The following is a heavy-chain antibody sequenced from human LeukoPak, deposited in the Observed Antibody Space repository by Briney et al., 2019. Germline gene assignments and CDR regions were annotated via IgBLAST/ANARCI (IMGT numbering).Heavy chain of an antibody. CDR2: IYYSGST. J-gene: IGHJ6*03. Sequence: SETLSLTCGVSGGPFSGYYWSWIRQPPGKGLGWIGYIYYSGSTNYNPSLKSRVTISVDTSKNQFSLKLGSVTAADTAVYYCALAYYYDSSGYYYDYYYYMDVWGKGTTVTVSS. V-gene: IGHV4-59*01. CDR3: ALAYYYDSSGYYYDYYYYMDV. D-gene: IGHD3-22*01. CDR1: GGPFSGYY.